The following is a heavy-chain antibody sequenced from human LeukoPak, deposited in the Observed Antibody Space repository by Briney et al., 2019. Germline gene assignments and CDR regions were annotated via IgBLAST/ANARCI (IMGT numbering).Heavy chain of an antibody. D-gene: IGHD3-10*01. CDR3: AKDRKLRGVNTLDY. CDR2: IRYDGTNI. Sequence: GGSLRLSCAASGFTFSYYAMHWVRQAPGKRLEGVAFIRYDGTNIYYADSVKGRFTISRDNSKNTLYLQMNSLRAEDTAVYYCAKDRKLRGVNTLDYWGQGTLVTVSS. J-gene: IGHJ4*02. V-gene: IGHV3-30*02. CDR1: GFTFSYYA.